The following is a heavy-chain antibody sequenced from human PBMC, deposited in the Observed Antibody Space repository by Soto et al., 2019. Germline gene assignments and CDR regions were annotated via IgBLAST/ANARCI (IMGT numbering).Heavy chain of an antibody. J-gene: IGHJ3*02. Sequence: SVKVSCKASGGSFSSNAISWVRQAPWQGLEWMGGIIPILGSANYAQKFQDRLTITADGSTTTTYMELNSLRSEDAAVYYCASRDRVDPFDIWGQGTLVTVSS. CDR2: IIPILGSA. CDR3: ASRDRVDPFDI. V-gene: IGHV1-69*13. CDR1: GGSFSSNA.